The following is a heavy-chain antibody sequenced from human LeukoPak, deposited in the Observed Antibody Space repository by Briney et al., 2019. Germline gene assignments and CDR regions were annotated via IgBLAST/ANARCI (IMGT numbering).Heavy chain of an antibody. D-gene: IGHD3-10*01. V-gene: IGHV4-61*01. CDR2: IYYSGST. Sequence: SETLSLTCTVSGGSVSSGSYCWSWIRQPPGKGLEWIGYIYYSGSTNYNPSLKSRVTISVDTSKNQFSLKLSSVTAADTAVYYCAASYGYGMDVWGQGTTVTVSS. CDR3: AASYGYGMDV. J-gene: IGHJ6*02. CDR1: GGSVSSGSYC.